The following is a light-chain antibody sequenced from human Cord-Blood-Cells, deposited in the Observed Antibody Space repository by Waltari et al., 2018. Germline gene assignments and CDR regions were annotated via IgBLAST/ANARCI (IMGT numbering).Light chain of an antibody. V-gene: IGLV2-23*01. CDR3: CSYAGSSTWV. CDR2: EGS. CDR1: SRDVRSYNL. Sequence: QSALTQPASVSGSPGQSITISCPGTSRDVRSYNLVSWDQQHPGKAPKRMIYEGSKRLSGVSKRFSGSTSGNTASRTISGLQAEDEADYYCCSYAGSSTWVFGGGTKLTVL. J-gene: IGLJ3*02.